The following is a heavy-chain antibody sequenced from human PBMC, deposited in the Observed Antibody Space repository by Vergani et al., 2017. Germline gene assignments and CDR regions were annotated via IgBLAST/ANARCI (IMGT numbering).Heavy chain of an antibody. CDR1: GFTFNQYG. J-gene: IGHJ6*02. CDR2: TWYDGNNP. Sequence: QVQLVESGGGVVQPGRSLRLSCAASGFTFNQYGMHWVRQAPGKGLEWVAVTWYDGNNPQYIDSVKGRFTISRDNSKDPLFLQMNGLRPEDTGTYFCAKKGGSLYYYGVDVWGQGTTITVSS. V-gene: IGHV3-33*06. D-gene: IGHD1-26*01. CDR3: AKKGGSLYYYGVDV.